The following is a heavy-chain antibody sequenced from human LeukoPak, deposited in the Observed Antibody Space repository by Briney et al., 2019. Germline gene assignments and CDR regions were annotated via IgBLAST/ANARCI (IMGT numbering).Heavy chain of an antibody. V-gene: IGHV3-11*04. CDR2: IGSSGSII. CDR3: ARARYSSGYPYYFDY. J-gene: IGHJ4*02. Sequence: PGGSLRLSCAASGFTFSDYYMSWIRQAPGKGLEWVSYIGSSGSIIYYADSVKGRFTISRDNAKNSLSLQMNSLRAEDTAFYYCARARYSSGYPYYFDYWGQGTLVTVSS. CDR1: GFTFSDYY. D-gene: IGHD5-18*01.